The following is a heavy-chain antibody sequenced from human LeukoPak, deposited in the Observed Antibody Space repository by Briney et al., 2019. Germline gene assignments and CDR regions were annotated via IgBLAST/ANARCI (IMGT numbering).Heavy chain of an antibody. CDR2: ISTGGRTI. V-gene: IGHV3-48*03. J-gene: IGHJ4*02. Sequence: PGGSLRLSCVASGFSFSSYNMEWVRQAPGKGLEWISHISTGGRTIYYADSVAGRFTISRDNAKNLLYLQMSSLRAEDTALYYCARGLPEDPIDYWGQGTLVIVSS. CDR1: GFSFSSYN. D-gene: IGHD1-14*01. CDR3: ARGLPEDPIDY.